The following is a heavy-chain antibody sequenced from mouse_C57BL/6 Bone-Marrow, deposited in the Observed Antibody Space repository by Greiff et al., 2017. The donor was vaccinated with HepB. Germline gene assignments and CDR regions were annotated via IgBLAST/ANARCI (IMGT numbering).Heavy chain of an antibody. CDR1: GYSITSGYY. Sequence: EVKLMESGPGLVKPSQSLSLTCSVTGYSITSGYYWNWIRQFPGNKLEWMGYISYDGSNNYNPSLKNRISITRDTSKNQFFLKLNSVTTEDTATYYCASLYYDYDEGYYFDYWGQGTTLTVSS. D-gene: IGHD2-4*01. CDR2: ISYDGSN. J-gene: IGHJ2*01. CDR3: ASLYYDYDEGYYFDY. V-gene: IGHV3-6*01.